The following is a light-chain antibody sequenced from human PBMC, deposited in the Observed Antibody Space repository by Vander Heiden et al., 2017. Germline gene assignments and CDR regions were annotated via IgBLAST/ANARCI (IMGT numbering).Light chain of an antibody. CDR1: SGSIASNY. CDR2: EDN. V-gene: IGLV6-57*01. J-gene: IGLJ2*01. CDR3: QSYDSSNYVV. Sequence: KFMLTQPPSVSESPGETVTISCTRSSGSIASNYVQWYQQRPGSSPTTVIYEDNQRPSGVPDRFSGSIDSSSNSASLTISGLKTEDEADYYCQSYDSSNYVVFGGGTKLTVL.